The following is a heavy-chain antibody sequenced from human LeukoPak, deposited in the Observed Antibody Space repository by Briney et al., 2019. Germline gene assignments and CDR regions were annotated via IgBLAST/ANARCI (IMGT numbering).Heavy chain of an antibody. CDR2: INSDGSST. CDR3: ARSAAAGFSYYSYYLDV. CDR1: GFTFSSYW. D-gene: IGHD6-13*01. J-gene: IGHJ6*03. V-gene: IGHV3-74*01. Sequence: GGSLRLSCAASGFTFSSYWIHWVRQAPGKGLVWVSRINSDGSSTTYADSVRGRFTISRDNAKDTLYLQMNSLRAEDTAVYYCARSAAAGFSYYSYYLDVWGKGTTVTIFS.